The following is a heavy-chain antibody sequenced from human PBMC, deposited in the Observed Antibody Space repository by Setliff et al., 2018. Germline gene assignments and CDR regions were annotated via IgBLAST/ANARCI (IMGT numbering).Heavy chain of an antibody. CDR1: GYSISSGYY. V-gene: IGHV4-38-2*02. J-gene: IGHJ5*02. Sequence: SETLSLTCAVSGYSISSGYYWGWIRQPPGKGLEWIGSIYYSGSTYYNPSLKSRVTISVDTSKNQFSLKLSSVTAADTAVYYCAREGYSSLIGWFDPWGQGTLVTVSS. D-gene: IGHD6-13*01. CDR2: IYYSGST. CDR3: AREGYSSLIGWFDP.